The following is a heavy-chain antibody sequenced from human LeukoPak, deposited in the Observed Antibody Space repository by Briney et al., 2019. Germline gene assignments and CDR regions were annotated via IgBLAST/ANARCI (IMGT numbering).Heavy chain of an antibody. J-gene: IGHJ4*02. CDR1: GGPISSYY. V-gene: IGHV4-59*01. CDR2: IYYSGST. Sequence: SETLSLTCTVSGGPISSYYWSWIRQPPGKGLEWIGYIYYSGSTNYNPSLKSRVTISVDTSKNQFSLKLSSVTAADTAVYYCARVRYCSGGSCYYFDYWGQGTLVTVSS. CDR3: ARVRYCSGGSCYYFDY. D-gene: IGHD2-15*01.